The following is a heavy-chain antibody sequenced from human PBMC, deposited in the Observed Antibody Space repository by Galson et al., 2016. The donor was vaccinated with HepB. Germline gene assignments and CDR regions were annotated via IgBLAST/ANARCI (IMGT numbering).Heavy chain of an antibody. V-gene: IGHV3-30*04. D-gene: IGHD3-10*01. CDR3: ARANWLDSYYYGLDL. Sequence: SLRLSCAASGFTFSSYTMHWVRQTPGKGLEWVALISYDRSNKYYADSVKGRFTISRDNSKNTLYLQMNSLRAGDTAVYYCARANWLDSYYYGLDLWGRGTTVTVSS. CDR1: GFTFSSYT. CDR2: ISYDRSNK. J-gene: IGHJ6*02.